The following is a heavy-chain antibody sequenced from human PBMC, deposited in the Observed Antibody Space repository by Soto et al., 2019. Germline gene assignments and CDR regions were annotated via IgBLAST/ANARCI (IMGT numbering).Heavy chain of an antibody. V-gene: IGHV1-69*01. J-gene: IGHJ5*01. D-gene: IGHD2-21*02. CDR3: ARASPVICGGDPCYRLDSSFDS. CDR2: IIPLFGTP. Sequence: QVQLVQSGAEVRKPGSSLRVSCKSSGATFSTTGISWVRQAPGQGLEWMGGIIPLFGTPKYARKFQGRVSITADESTNTLYMEWNSLRPDDAAVYYCARASPVICGGDPCYRLDSSFDSWGQGSLVIVSS. CDR1: GATFSTTG.